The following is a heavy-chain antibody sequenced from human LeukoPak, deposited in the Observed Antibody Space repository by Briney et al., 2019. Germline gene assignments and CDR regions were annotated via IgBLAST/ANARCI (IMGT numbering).Heavy chain of an antibody. CDR2: INHSGST. CDR3: ATGHYYDSSGYYYVTTKFDY. D-gene: IGHD3-22*01. Sequence: SETLSLTCAVYGGSFSGYYWSWIRQPPGKGLEWIGEINHSGSTNYNPSLKSRVTISVDTSKNQFSLKLSSVTAADTAVYYCATGHYYDSSGYYYVTTKFDYWGQGTLVTVSS. CDR1: GGSFSGYY. V-gene: IGHV4-34*01. J-gene: IGHJ4*02.